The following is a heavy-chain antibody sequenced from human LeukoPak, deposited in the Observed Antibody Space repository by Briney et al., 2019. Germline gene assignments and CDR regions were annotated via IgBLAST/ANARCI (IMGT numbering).Heavy chain of an antibody. J-gene: IGHJ4*02. Sequence: GESLRLSCAASGFTFSSYGIRWVRQAPGKGLEWVAFVWYAGRNRHYAAPANGRTAVSSDSSRNTLYLQSTRMIEENKAVDYCARGLCSNGWYYFDYGGQGTLFSVSS. D-gene: IGHD6-19*01. CDR3: ARGLCSNGWYYFDY. CDR2: VWYAGRNR. CDR1: GFTFSSYG. V-gene: IGHV3-30*02.